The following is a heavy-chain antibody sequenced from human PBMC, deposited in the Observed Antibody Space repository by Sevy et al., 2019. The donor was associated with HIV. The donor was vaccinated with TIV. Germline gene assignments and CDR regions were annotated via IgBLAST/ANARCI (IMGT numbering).Heavy chain of an antibody. CDR2: ISWNSGSI. Sequence: GGSLRLSCAASGFTFDDYAMHWVRQAPGKGLEWVSGISWNSGSIGYADSVNGRFTISRDNAKNSLYLQMNSLRAEDMALYYCAKGGGSGSYYFLNYFDYWGQGTLVTVSS. CDR3: AKGGGSGSYYFLNYFDY. V-gene: IGHV3-9*03. CDR1: GFTFDDYA. J-gene: IGHJ4*02. D-gene: IGHD3-10*01.